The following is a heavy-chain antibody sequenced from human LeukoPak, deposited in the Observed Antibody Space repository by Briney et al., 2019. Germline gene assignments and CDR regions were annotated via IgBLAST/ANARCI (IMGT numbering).Heavy chain of an antibody. CDR3: AKGLQLWAPIDY. J-gene: IGHJ4*02. D-gene: IGHD5-18*01. CDR2: ISSDGSNK. Sequence: GGSLRLSCAASGFTFSSYGMHWVRQAPGKGLEWVAVISSDGSNKYYADSVKGRFTISRDNSKNTLYLQMNSLRAEDTAVYYCAKGLQLWAPIDYWGQGTLVTVSS. V-gene: IGHV3-30*18. CDR1: GFTFSSYG.